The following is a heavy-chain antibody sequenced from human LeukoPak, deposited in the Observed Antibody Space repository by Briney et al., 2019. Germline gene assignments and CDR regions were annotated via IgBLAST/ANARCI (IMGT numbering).Heavy chain of an antibody. V-gene: IGHV4-30-4*08. J-gene: IGHJ3*02. CDR2: IYYSGST. Sequence: PSQTLSLTCTVSGGSISSGDYYWSWIRQPPGKGLEWIGYIYYSGSTYYDPSLKSRVTISVDTSKNQFSLKLSSVTAADTAVYYCARGMTSLDAFDIWGQGTMVIVSS. CDR3: ARGMTSLDAFDI. D-gene: IGHD2-21*02. CDR1: GGSISSGDYY.